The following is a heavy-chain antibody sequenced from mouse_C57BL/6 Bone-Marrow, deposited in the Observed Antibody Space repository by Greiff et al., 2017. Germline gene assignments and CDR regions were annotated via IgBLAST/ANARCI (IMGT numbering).Heavy chain of an antibody. D-gene: IGHD1-1*01. CDR3: TRQVVVGSRDY. Sequence: QVQLQQSGPELVRPGASVTLSCKASGYTFTDYEMHWVKQTPVHGLEWIGAIDPETGGTAYNQKFKGKAILTADKSSSTAYMELRSLTSEDSAFYYCTRQVVVGSRDYWGQGTTLTVSS. V-gene: IGHV1-15*01. J-gene: IGHJ2*01. CDR2: IDPETGGT. CDR1: GYTFTDYE.